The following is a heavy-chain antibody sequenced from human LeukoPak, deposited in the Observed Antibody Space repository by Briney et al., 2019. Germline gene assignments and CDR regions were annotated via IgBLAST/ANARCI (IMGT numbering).Heavy chain of an antibody. D-gene: IGHD4-17*01. V-gene: IGHV3-74*03. CDR2: ITSDGIST. CDR1: GFTLSNAW. Sequence: GGSLRLSCAASGFTLSNAWMNWVRQAPGKGLVWVARITSDGISTTYAESVKGRFTISRDNAKNSLYLQMNSLRAEDTAVYYCARDGQNEYGAKRYYFDYWGQGTLVTVSS. J-gene: IGHJ4*02. CDR3: ARDGQNEYGAKRYYFDY.